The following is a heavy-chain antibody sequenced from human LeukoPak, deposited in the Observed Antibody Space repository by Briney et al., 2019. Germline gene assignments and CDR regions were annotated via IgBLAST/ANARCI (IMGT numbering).Heavy chain of an antibody. V-gene: IGHV3-23*01. D-gene: IGHD5-12*01. Sequence: PGGSLRLSCAASGFTFSSYAMSWVRQAPGKGLEWVSSISDSGGSTYYADSVKGRFTISRDNSKNTLYLQMNSLRAEDTAVYYCAKDLRVDIVATIEYYFDYWGQGTLVTVSS. CDR2: ISDSGGST. CDR1: GFTFSSYA. CDR3: AKDLRVDIVATIEYYFDY. J-gene: IGHJ4*02.